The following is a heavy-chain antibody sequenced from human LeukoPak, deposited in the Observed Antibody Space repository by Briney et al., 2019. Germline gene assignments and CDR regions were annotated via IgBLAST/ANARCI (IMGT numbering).Heavy chain of an antibody. CDR2: IYYIGST. J-gene: IGHJ4*02. Sequence: PSETLSLTCTVSGGSISSYYWSWIRHPPGRGLEWIGYIYYIGSTNYNPSLKSRVTISVDTSKNQFSLKLSSVIAADTAVYYCARVATGATYNWGQGTLVTVSS. CDR3: ARVATGATYN. V-gene: IGHV4-59*01. D-gene: IGHD1-26*01. CDR1: GGSISSYY.